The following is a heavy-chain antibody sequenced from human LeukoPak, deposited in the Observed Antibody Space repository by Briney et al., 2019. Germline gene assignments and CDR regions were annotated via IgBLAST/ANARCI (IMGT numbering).Heavy chain of an antibody. Sequence: ASVKVSCKASGYTFTVYFLHWMRQAPGQGLELLGWINPHSGDTKYEQKFQGRVTMTRDTSITTAYMQLNSLISDDTALYYCARAYYYDISGPISAFDLWGQGTMVTVSS. D-gene: IGHD3-22*01. V-gene: IGHV1-2*02. J-gene: IGHJ3*01. CDR1: GYTFTVYF. CDR2: INPHSGDT. CDR3: ARAYYYDISGPISAFDL.